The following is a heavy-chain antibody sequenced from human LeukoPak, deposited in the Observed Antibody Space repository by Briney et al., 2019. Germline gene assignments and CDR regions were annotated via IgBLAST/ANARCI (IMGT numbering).Heavy chain of an antibody. J-gene: IGHJ4*02. V-gene: IGHV3-66*01. CDR3: ARDQGNRGYFDY. Sequence: PGGSLRLSCAAFGFTVSNNYMNWGRQTPGKGLEWGSVLYSDGATYYADSVKGRFTISTDNHKNTLYLQMSSLRLEDTAVYYCARDQGNRGYFDYWGQGTLVTVSS. D-gene: IGHD1-14*01. CDR1: GFTVSNNY. CDR2: LYSDGAT.